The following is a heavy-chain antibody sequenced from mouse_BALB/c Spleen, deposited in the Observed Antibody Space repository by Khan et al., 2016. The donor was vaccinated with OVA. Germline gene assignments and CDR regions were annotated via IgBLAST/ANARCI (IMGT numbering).Heavy chain of an antibody. V-gene: IGHV1-80*01. D-gene: IGHD1-1*01. CDR1: GYAFSSYW. CDR2: IYPGDGDT. Sequence: QVQLQQSGAELVRPGSSVKISCKASGYAFSSYWMNWVKQRPGQGLEWIGQIYPGDGDTNYNGKFKGKATLTADKSSSTAYMQLSSLTSEDSAVYFCARLDYGSSRREAMDYWGQGTSVTVSS. J-gene: IGHJ4*01. CDR3: ARLDYGSSRREAMDY.